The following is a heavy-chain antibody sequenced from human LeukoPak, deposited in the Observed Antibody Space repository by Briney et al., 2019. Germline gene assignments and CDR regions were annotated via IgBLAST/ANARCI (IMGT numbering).Heavy chain of an antibody. CDR1: GFTFSSYG. CDR3: AKDRDYYDSSGYDY. J-gene: IGHJ4*02. V-gene: IGHV3-30*18. Sequence: GGSLRLSCAASGFTFSSYGMHWVRQAPGKGLEWVAVISYDGSNKYYADSVKGRFTIPRDNSKNTLYLQMNSLRAEDTAVYYCAKDRDYYDSSGYDYWGQGTLVTVSS. D-gene: IGHD3-22*01. CDR2: ISYDGSNK.